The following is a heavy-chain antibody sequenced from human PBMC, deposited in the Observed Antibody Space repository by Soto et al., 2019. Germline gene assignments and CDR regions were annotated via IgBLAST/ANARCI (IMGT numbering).Heavy chain of an antibody. D-gene: IGHD6-13*01. CDR3: ARQGRTGYSSSCYQFDP. Sequence: GESLKISCKGSGYSFTSYWLGWGRQMPGKGLEWMGIIYPGDSDTRYSTSFQGQVTISADNSISTAYLQWKSLKASDTAMYYFARQGRTGYSSSCYQFDPWGQGTLVTVSS. CDR1: GYSFTSYW. J-gene: IGHJ5*02. V-gene: IGHV5-51*01. CDR2: IYPGDSDT.